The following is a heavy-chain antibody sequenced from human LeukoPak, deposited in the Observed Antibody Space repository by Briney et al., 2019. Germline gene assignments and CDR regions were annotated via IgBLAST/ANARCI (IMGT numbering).Heavy chain of an antibody. CDR2: IIPIFGIA. V-gene: IGHV1-69*04. J-gene: IGHJ6*02. CDR1: GGTFSSYA. Sequence: SVKVSCKASGGTFSSYAISWVRQAPGQGLEWMGRIIPIFGIANYAQKFQGRVTITADKSTSTACMELSSLRSEDTAVYYCASSPVTIFGVVTPPWGYYGMDVWGQGTTVTVSS. CDR3: ASSPVTIFGVVTPPWGYYGMDV. D-gene: IGHD3-3*01.